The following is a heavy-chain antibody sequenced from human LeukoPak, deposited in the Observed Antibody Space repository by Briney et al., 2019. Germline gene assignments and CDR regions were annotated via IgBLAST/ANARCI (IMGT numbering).Heavy chain of an antibody. V-gene: IGHV4-61*02. Sequence: SQTLSLTCTVSGGSISSGSYYWSWIRQPAGKGLEWIGRIYTSGSTNYNPSLKSQVTISVDTSKNQFSLKLSSVTAADTAVYYCTREPDPWGQGTLVTVSS. CDR3: TREPDP. CDR2: IYTSGST. J-gene: IGHJ5*02. CDR1: GGSISSGSYY.